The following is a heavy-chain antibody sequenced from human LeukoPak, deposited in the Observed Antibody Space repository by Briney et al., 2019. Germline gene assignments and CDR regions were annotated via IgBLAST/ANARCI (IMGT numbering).Heavy chain of an antibody. Sequence: PGRSLRLSCAASGFTFSSYGMHWVRQAPGKGLEWAAVIWYDGSNKYYADSVKGRFTISRDNSKNTLYLQMNSLRAEDTAVYYCAREGRWLQLLSAAGYYYGMDVWGQGTTVTVSS. CDR3: AREGRWLQLLSAAGYYYGMDV. CDR1: GFTFSSYG. D-gene: IGHD5-24*01. CDR2: IWYDGSNK. J-gene: IGHJ6*02. V-gene: IGHV3-33*01.